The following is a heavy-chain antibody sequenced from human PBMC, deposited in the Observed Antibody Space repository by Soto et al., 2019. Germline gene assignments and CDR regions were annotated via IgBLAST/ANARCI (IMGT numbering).Heavy chain of an antibody. Sequence: SETLSLTCSVSGGSISSYYWSWIRQPPGKGLEWIGYIFYSGSTNQNPSLKSRVTISVDTSKNQFSLKLSSVTAADTAVYYCARTALGWFDPWGQGTLVTVSS. CDR1: GGSISSYY. CDR3: ARTALGWFDP. V-gene: IGHV4-59*01. CDR2: IFYSGST. J-gene: IGHJ5*02. D-gene: IGHD2-21*02.